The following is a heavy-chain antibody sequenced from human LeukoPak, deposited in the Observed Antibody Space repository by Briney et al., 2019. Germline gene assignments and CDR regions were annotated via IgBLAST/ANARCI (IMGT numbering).Heavy chain of an antibody. CDR1: GFTFSSYA. V-gene: IGHV3-23*01. CDR3: AKDVAIVVAKISYDY. CDR2: ISASGGST. D-gene: IGHD3-22*01. Sequence: GGSLRLSCAASGFTFSSYAMTWVRQAPGKGLEWVSAISASGGSTYYADSVKGRFTISRDNSKNTLYLQMNSLRAEDTAVYYCAKDVAIVVAKISYDYWGQGTLVTVSS. J-gene: IGHJ4*02.